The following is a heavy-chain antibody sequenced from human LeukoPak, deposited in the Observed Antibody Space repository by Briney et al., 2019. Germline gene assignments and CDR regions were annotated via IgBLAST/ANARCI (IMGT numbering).Heavy chain of an antibody. D-gene: IGHD1-26*01. Sequence: PGGSLRLSCAASGFTVSSNYMSWVRQAPGKGLEWVSVIYSGGSTYYAASVKGRFTISRDNSKNTLYLQMNSLRAEDTAVYYCARNEGVGAESEDYWGQATLVSVSS. CDR1: GFTVSSNY. CDR2: IYSGGST. V-gene: IGHV3-66*01. J-gene: IGHJ4*02. CDR3: ARNEGVGAESEDY.